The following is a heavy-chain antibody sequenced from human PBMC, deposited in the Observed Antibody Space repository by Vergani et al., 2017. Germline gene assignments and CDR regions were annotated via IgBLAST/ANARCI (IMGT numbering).Heavy chain of an antibody. J-gene: IGHJ4*02. Sequence: QVQLVESGGGLVKPGGSLRLSCAASGFTFSDYYMSWIRQAPGMGLEWVSYISSSGSTIYDADSVKGRFTIARDNAKNSLYLQMNSLRAEDTAVYYCSRDYYDFWSGYFDYWGQGTLVTVSS. CDR2: ISSSGSTI. V-gene: IGHV3-11*01. CDR1: GFTFSDYY. D-gene: IGHD3-3*01. CDR3: SRDYYDFWSGYFDY.